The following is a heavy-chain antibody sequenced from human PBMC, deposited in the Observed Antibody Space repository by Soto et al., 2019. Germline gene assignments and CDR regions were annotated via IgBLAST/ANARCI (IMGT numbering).Heavy chain of an antibody. Sequence: PSETLSLTCPVSGGSISSSSYYWGWIRQPPGKGLEWIGSIYYSDSYTNYSPSFQGHVTISADKSISTAYLQWSSLKASDTAMYYCARLQAAAGDNDLTFDYWGQGTLVTVSP. J-gene: IGHJ4*02. CDR2: IYYSDSYT. V-gene: IGHV4-39*07. CDR3: ARLQAAAGDNDLTFDY. CDR1: GGSISSSSYY. D-gene: IGHD6-13*01.